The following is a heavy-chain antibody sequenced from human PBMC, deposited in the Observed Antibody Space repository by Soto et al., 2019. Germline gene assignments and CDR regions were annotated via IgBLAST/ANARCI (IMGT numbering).Heavy chain of an antibody. V-gene: IGHV3-48*01. D-gene: IGHD2-2*01. Sequence: GGSLRLSCAASGFTFSNYSMNWVRQAPGRGLDWVSYISSSSRTVYYAVSVKGRFTISRDNAKNSLYLQMNSLRAEDTAVYYCARVPSSTSPPHDYWGQGTLVTVSS. CDR3: ARVPSSTSPPHDY. CDR1: GFTFSNYS. J-gene: IGHJ4*02. CDR2: ISSSSRTV.